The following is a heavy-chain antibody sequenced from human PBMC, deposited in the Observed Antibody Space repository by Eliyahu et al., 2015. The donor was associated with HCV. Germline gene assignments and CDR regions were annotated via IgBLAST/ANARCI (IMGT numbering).Heavy chain of an antibody. CDR1: GFTFTSSA. V-gene: IGHV1-58*01. Sequence: QMQLVQSGPEVKKPGTSVKVSCKASGFTFTSSAVQWVRQARGQRLEWIGWIVVGSGNTNYAQKFQERVTITRDMSTSTAYMELSSLRSEDTAVYYCAAKDGRDGYNTDAFDIWGQGTMVTVSS. CDR2: IVVGSGNT. CDR3: AAKDGRDGYNTDAFDI. J-gene: IGHJ3*02. D-gene: IGHD5-24*01.